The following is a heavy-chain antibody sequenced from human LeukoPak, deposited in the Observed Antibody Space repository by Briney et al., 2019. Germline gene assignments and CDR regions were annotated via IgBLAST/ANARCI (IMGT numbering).Heavy chain of an antibody. CDR2: IWYDGSNK. CDR3: ARGLETAFFDY. J-gene: IGHJ4*02. V-gene: IGHV3-33*01. CDR1: GSTFSSYG. D-gene: IGHD2-21*02. Sequence: PGRSLRLSCAASGSTFSSYGMHWVRQAPGKGLEWVAVIWYDGSNKYYADSVKGRFTISRDNSKNTLYLQMNSLRAEDTAVYYCARGLETAFFDYWGQGTLVTVSS.